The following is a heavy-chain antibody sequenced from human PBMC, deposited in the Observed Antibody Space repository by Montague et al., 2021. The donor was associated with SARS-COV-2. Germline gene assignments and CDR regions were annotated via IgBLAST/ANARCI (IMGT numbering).Heavy chain of an antibody. J-gene: IGHJ6*03. CDR1: GGSISSSSHY. CDR2: IYYSGST. D-gene: IGHD3-3*01. CDR3: ARHSGDYTIFGVVIYYMDV. Sequence: SETLSLISTVSGGSISSSSHYWGWIRQPPGKGLEWIGSIYYSGSTYYNPSLKSRVTISVDTSKNQFSLKLSSVTAADTAVFYCARHSGDYTIFGVVIYYMDVWGKGTTVTVSS. V-gene: IGHV4-39*01.